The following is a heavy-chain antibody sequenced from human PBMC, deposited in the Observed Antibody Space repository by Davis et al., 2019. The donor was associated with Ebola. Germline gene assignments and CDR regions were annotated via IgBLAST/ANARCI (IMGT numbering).Heavy chain of an antibody. J-gene: IGHJ4*02. Sequence: PGGSLRLSCAASGFTFSSYSMNWVRQAPGKGLEWVSYISSSSSTIYYADSVKGRFTISRDNAKNSLYLQMNSLRAEDTAVYYCAREGGSGSYGDGFDYWGQGTLVTVSS. V-gene: IGHV3-48*01. D-gene: IGHD3-10*01. CDR2: ISSSSSTI. CDR3: AREGGSGSYGDGFDY. CDR1: GFTFSSYS.